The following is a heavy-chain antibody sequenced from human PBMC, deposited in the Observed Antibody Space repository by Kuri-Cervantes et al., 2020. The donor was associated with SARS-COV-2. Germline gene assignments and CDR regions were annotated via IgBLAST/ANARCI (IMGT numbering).Heavy chain of an antibody. J-gene: IGHJ4*02. CDR1: GYTFTGYY. Sequence: ASVKVSCKASGYTFTGYYMHWVRQAPGQGLEWMGWINPNSGGTNYAQKFQGRVTMTRDTSISTAYMELSRLRSDDTAVHYCARDPSQSVGATFDYWGQGTLVTVSS. V-gene: IGHV1-2*02. CDR2: INPNSGGT. D-gene: IGHD1-26*01. CDR3: ARDPSQSVGATFDY.